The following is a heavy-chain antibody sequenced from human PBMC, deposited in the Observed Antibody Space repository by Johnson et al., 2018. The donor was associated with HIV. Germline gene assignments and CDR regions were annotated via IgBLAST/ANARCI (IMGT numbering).Heavy chain of an antibody. Sequence: VQLVESGGGLVQPGGSLRLSCAASGFTVSSNYMSWVRQAPGKGLEWVSVLYSDGGTYYADSVQGRFTISRDNSKNTLYLQMNSRRADDTAVYYCAREGIWYCSGGSCYGAFDIWGQGTMVTVSS. J-gene: IGHJ3*02. V-gene: IGHV3-66*02. D-gene: IGHD2-15*01. CDR3: AREGIWYCSGGSCYGAFDI. CDR2: LYSDGGT. CDR1: GFTVSSNY.